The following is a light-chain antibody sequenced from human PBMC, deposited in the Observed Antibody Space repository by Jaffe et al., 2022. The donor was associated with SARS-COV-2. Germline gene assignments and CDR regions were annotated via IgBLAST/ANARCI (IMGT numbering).Light chain of an antibody. J-gene: IGKJ3*01. CDR1: QTISGSTY. CDR2: GAS. CDR3: QQYGRLPLT. V-gene: IGKV3-20*01. Sequence: EIVLTQSPGTLSLSPGETATLSCRASQTISGSTYLAWYQQRPGQAPRLLIYGASSRATAIPDRFSGSGSGTDFTLTISRLEPEDFAVYYCQQYGRLPLTFGPGTNVEIK.